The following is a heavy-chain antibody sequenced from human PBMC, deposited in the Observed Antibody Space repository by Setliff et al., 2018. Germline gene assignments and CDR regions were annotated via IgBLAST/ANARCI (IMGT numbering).Heavy chain of an antibody. J-gene: IGHJ4*02. V-gene: IGHV3-23*01. Sequence: PGGSLRLSCVASGFTLSTYAMSWVRQAPGKGLEWISAITHSGWDTYHADSVKGRFTISRANSQNTLFLQMNSLRVEDTAVYFCVKGSSDSRPYYFDYWGQGMLVTVSS. D-gene: IGHD2-2*01. CDR1: GFTLSTYA. CDR3: VKGSSDSRPYYFDY. CDR2: ITHSGWDT.